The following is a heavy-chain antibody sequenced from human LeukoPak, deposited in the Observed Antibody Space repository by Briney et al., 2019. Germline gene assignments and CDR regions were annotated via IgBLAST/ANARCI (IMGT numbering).Heavy chain of an antibody. CDR2: IRSKAYGGTT. V-gene: IGHV3-49*04. J-gene: IGHJ4*02. Sequence: GGSLRLSCTASGFTFGDYAMSWVRQAPGKWLEWVGFIRSKAYGGTTEYAASVKGRFTISRDDSKSIAYLQMNSLKTEDTAVYYCTRDQDDILTGTGDDYWGQGTLVTVSS. CDR3: TRDQDDILTGTGDDY. D-gene: IGHD3-9*01. CDR1: GFTFGDYA.